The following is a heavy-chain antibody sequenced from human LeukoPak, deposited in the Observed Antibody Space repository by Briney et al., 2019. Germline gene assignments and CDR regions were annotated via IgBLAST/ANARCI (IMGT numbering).Heavy chain of an antibody. J-gene: IGHJ4*02. CDR3: ARVNGFTEY. V-gene: IGHV3-23*01. CDR2: ISGSGDST. D-gene: IGHD2-8*01. CDR1: GFTFSSYV. Sequence: GGSLRLSCAASGFTFSSYVMSWVRQAPGKGLEWVSVISGSGDSTYYAGSVRGRFTISRDNSKNTLYPQMNSLRAEDTAVYYCARVNGFTEYWGQGTLVTVSS.